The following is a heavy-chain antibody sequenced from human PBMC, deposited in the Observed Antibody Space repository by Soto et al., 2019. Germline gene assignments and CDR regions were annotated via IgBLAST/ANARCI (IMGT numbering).Heavy chain of an antibody. J-gene: IGHJ4*02. V-gene: IGHV3-33*01. Sequence: QVQLVESGGGVVQPGRSLRLSCAASGFPFSSFGMHWVRQAPGKGLEWVAVIWYDGSNKYYADSVKGRFTISRDNSKNTMYLQMNNLRAEDTAVYYCAGDPSSIAAAGRFDYWGQGTLVSVFS. CDR2: IWYDGSNK. CDR1: GFPFSSFG. CDR3: AGDPSSIAAAGRFDY. D-gene: IGHD6-13*01.